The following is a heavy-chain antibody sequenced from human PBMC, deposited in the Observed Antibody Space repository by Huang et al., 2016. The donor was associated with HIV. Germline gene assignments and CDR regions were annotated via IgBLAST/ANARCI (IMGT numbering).Heavy chain of an antibody. CDR1: GDTFNTYY. J-gene: IGHJ3*02. V-gene: IGHV1-46*02. CDR3: ARGRMVRDAFHI. Sequence: QVQLVQSGAEVKKPGASVKVSCKASGDTFNTYYIQWVRQAPGQGVEWMGVINPSVGSTKYAQKLQCRVTMTRDTSTTTVYMERNSLRSEDTASYYCARGRMVRDAFHIWGQGTMVTVSS. D-gene: IGHD5-18*01. CDR2: INPSVGST.